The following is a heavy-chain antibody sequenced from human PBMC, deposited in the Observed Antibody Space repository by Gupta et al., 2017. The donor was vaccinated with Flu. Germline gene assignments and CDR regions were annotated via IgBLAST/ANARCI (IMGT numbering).Heavy chain of an antibody. J-gene: IGHJ6*02. D-gene: IGHD2-15*01. CDR2: ISGSGGST. Sequence: APGKGLKWVSAISGSGGSTYYADSVKGRFTIARDKSKNTLYLQMNSLRAEDTAVYYCAKLGVRDIVVVVAATARYYYGMDVWGQGTTVTVSS. V-gene: IGHV3-23*01. CDR3: AKLGVRDIVVVVAATARYYYGMDV.